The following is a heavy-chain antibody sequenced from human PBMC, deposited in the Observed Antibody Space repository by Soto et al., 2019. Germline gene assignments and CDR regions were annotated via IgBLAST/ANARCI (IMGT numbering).Heavy chain of an antibody. CDR1: GFTFSSYS. CDR2: ISSSSSYI. J-gene: IGHJ3*02. Sequence: PGGSLRLSCAASGFTFSSYSMNWVRQAPGKGLEWVSSISSSSSYIYYADSVKGRFTISRDNAKNSLYLQMNSLRAEDTAVYYCAREPSGSPWAFDIWGQGTMVTVSS. CDR3: AREPSGSPWAFDI. D-gene: IGHD1-26*01. V-gene: IGHV3-21*01.